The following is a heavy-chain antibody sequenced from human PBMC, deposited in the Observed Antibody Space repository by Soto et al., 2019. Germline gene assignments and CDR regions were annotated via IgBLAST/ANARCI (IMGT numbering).Heavy chain of an antibody. D-gene: IGHD3-10*01. Sequence: QVQLVESGGGVVQPGMSLRLSCAASGFTFSSHSIQWVRQTPGKGLEWVAVISYDGSIKYYADSVRGRFTISRDNSKNTLYLQMNSLRPEDTALYSCARELSTSGDLDYWGQGTLVIVSS. CDR3: ARELSTSGDLDY. V-gene: IGHV3-30-3*01. CDR2: ISYDGSIK. CDR1: GFTFSSHS. J-gene: IGHJ4*02.